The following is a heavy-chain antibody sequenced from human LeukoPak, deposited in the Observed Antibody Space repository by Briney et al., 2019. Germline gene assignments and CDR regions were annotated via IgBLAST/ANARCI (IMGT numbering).Heavy chain of an antibody. D-gene: IGHD2-2*03. V-gene: IGHV3-21*01. J-gene: IGHJ4*02. Sequence: KSGGSLRLSCAASGFTFSSYSMNWVRQAPGKGLEWVSSISSSSSYIYYADSVKGRFTISRDNAMNSLYLQMNSLRAEDTAVYYCARDMDFSDLFDYWGQGTLVTVSS. CDR1: GFTFSSYS. CDR3: ARDMDFSDLFDY. CDR2: ISSSSSYI.